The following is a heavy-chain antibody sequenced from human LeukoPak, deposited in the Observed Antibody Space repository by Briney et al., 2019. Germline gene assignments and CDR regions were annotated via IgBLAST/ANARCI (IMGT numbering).Heavy chain of an antibody. D-gene: IGHD3-22*01. CDR2: IRYDGSNK. V-gene: IGHV3-30*02. CDR1: GFTFSSYG. Sequence: PGGSLRLSCAASGFTFSSYGMHWVRQAPGKGLEWVAFIRYDGSNKYYADSLKGRFTISRDNSKNTLYLQMNSLRAEDTAVYYCARERPPMIVVVMTSGDYYYMDVWGKGTTVTISS. CDR3: ARERPPMIVVVMTSGDYYYMDV. J-gene: IGHJ6*03.